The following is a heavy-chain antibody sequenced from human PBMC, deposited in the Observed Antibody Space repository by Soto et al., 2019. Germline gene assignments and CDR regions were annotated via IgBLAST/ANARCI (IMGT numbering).Heavy chain of an antibody. CDR3: SLHKFDSSGSYAIDY. CDR2: IWYDGSNK. J-gene: IGHJ4*02. D-gene: IGHD3-22*01. Sequence: GGSLRLSCSASGFTFDDYAMHWVRQAPGKGLEWVAVIWYDGSNKYYADSVKGRFTISIDTAKSTVYLQMNSLRAEDTAAYYCSLHKFDSSGSYAIDYWGQGILVTVSS. V-gene: IGHV3-33*03. CDR1: GFTFDDYA.